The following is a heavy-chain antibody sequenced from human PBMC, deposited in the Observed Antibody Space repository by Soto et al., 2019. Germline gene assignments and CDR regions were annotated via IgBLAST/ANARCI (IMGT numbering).Heavy chain of an antibody. CDR1: GGSISPFY. J-gene: IGHJ4*02. CDR3: ARVGGVAARTFDY. CDR2: LYYSGNT. V-gene: IGHV4-59*01. D-gene: IGHD2-15*01. Sequence: TLSLTCTVSGGSISPFYWSWVRQPPGKGLEWIGYLYYSGNTNYNPSLKSRVTISVDASKNQVSLRLTSVTAADTAVYYCARVGGVAARTFDYWGQGTVVTVSS.